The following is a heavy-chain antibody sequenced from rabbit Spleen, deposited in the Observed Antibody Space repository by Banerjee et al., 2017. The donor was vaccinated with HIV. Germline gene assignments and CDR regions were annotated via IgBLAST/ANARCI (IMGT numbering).Heavy chain of an antibody. V-gene: IGHV1S45*01. J-gene: IGHJ4*01. CDR1: GFSLSDRDV. D-gene: IGHD1-1*01. Sequence: QEQLVESGGGLVQPEGSLTLTCKASGFSLSDRDVMCWVRQAPGKGLEWIACINAATGKPVYATWAKGRFTISRTSSTTVTLRMTSLTAADRATYFCARDLVGVIGWNFYLWGPGTLVTVS. CDR3: ARDLVGVIGWNFYL. CDR2: INAATGKP.